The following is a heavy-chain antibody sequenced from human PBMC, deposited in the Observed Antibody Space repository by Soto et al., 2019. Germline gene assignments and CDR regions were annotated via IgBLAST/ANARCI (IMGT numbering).Heavy chain of an antibody. J-gene: IGHJ4*02. CDR1: GFTFSSYS. D-gene: IGHD6-19*01. CDR2: ISYDGSNK. Sequence: PGGSLRLSCVASGFTFSSYSMVWVRQAPGKGLEWVAVISYDGSNKYYADSVKGRFTISRDNSKNTLYLQMNSLRAEDTAVYYCAKDRASSGWYGPFDYWGQGTLVTVSS. CDR3: AKDRASSGWYGPFDY. V-gene: IGHV3-30*18.